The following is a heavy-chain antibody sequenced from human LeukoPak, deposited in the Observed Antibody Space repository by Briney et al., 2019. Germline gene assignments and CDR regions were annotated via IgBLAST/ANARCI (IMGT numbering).Heavy chain of an antibody. CDR3: AKLEGSADY. Sequence: GGSLRLSCAASGFTFSSYAMIWVRQAPGKGLEWVSSSGSGGSTYYADSVKGRFTISRDNSKNTLYLQMNGLRAEDTAVYYCAKLEGSADYWGQGTLVTVSS. CDR1: GFTFSSYA. J-gene: IGHJ4*02. D-gene: IGHD3-10*01. CDR2: SGSGGST. V-gene: IGHV3-23*01.